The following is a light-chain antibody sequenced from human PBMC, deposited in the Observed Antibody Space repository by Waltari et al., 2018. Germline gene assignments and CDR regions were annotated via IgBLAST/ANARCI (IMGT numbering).Light chain of an antibody. CDR3: CSYAGSYTYV. CDR1: NSDVGGHNS. J-gene: IGLJ1*01. CDR2: DVS. V-gene: IGLV2-11*01. Sequence: QSALPQPRSVSGSPGQSVTIPCTGPNSDVGGHNSVSRYQHPPGKAPKLMLYDVSKRPSGVPDRFSGSKSGNTASLTISGLQAEDEADYYCCSYAGSYTYVFGTGTKVTVL.